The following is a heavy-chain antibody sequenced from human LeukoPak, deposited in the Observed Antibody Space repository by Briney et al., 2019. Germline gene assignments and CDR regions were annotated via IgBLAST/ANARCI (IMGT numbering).Heavy chain of an antibody. CDR1: GYSFTSYW. CDR2: IYPDDSDI. J-gene: IGHJ3*02. Sequence: GESLKISCRASGYSFTSYWIAWVRQMPGKGLQWMGIIYPDDSDIRYSPSFQGQVTISADKSIITAYLQWSSLKASDTAMYYCARAYYYDSSGYSEDAFDIWGQGTMVTVSS. D-gene: IGHD3-22*01. V-gene: IGHV5-51*01. CDR3: ARAYYYDSSGYSEDAFDI.